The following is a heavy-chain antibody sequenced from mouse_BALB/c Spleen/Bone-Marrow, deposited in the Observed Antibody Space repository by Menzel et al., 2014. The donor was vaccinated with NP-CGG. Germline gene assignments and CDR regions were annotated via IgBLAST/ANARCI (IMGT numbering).Heavy chain of an antibody. Sequence: QVQLQQSGAELVRPGTSVKVSCKASGYAFTNYLIEWVKQRPGQGLEWIGVINPGSGGTNYNEKFKGKATLTADKSSSTAYMLLSSLTSDDSAVYFCARGGDYGFMDYWGQGTSVTVSS. CDR2: INPGSGGT. CDR1: GYAFTNYL. J-gene: IGHJ4*01. V-gene: IGHV1-54*01. D-gene: IGHD1-2*01. CDR3: ARGGDYGFMDY.